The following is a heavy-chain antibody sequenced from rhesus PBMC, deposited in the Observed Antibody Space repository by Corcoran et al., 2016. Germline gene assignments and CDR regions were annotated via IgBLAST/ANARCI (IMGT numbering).Heavy chain of an antibody. Sequence: QLQLQESGPGLVKPSETLSLTRAVSGGSISSNYWSWIRQPPGKGLEWIGRISGSGGSTDYNPSLKSRVIISTGTSKNQFSLKLSSVTAADTAVYYCARDLTIVVVFEGFDYWGQGVLVTVSS. CDR2: ISGSGGST. CDR3: ARDLTIVVVFEGFDY. CDR1: GGSISSNY. D-gene: IGHD3-16*01. V-gene: IGHV4-173*01. J-gene: IGHJ4*01.